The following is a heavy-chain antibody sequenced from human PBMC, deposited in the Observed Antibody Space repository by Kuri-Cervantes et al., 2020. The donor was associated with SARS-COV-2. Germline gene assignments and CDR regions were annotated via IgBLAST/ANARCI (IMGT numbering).Heavy chain of an antibody. CDR2: IIPILGIA. D-gene: IGHD3-16*01. CDR1: GGTFSSYA. J-gene: IGHJ3*02. Sequence: SVKVSCKASGGTFSSYAISWVRQAPGQGLEWMGRIIPILGIANYAQKFQGRVTITADKSTSTAYVELSSLRSEDTVVYYCAMLPRPRNAFDIWGQGTMVTVSS. CDR3: AMLPRPRNAFDI. V-gene: IGHV1-69*04.